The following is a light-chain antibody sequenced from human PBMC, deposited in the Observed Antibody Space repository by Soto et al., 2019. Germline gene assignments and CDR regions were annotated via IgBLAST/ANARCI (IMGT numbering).Light chain of an antibody. CDR1: QSVSNNY. CDR2: GAS. Sequence: EIVLTQSPGTRSLSPGERVTLSCRASQSVSNNYLAWYQQKPGQAPRLLISGASNRATGIPDRFSGSGSGTDFTLAISRLEPEDFAVYYCQQYGTSPFTFGPGTKVDI. CDR3: QQYGTSPFT. J-gene: IGKJ3*01. V-gene: IGKV3-20*01.